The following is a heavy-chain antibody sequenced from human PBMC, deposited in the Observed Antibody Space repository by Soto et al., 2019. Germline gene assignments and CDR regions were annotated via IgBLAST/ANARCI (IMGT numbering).Heavy chain of an antibody. J-gene: IGHJ4*02. D-gene: IGHD2-15*01. CDR1: GXSLNTYS. V-gene: IGHV3-7*01. CDR3: AAWDISNI. CDR2: INPEGNAK. Sequence: GSLRLSCSGFGXSLNTYSMNWIRQTPGKGLEWVANINPEGNAKKYVDPVKGLFIVYRYNTRNSLDLKMNSLRVEDSAVYFCAAWDISNIWGQGILVTVSS.